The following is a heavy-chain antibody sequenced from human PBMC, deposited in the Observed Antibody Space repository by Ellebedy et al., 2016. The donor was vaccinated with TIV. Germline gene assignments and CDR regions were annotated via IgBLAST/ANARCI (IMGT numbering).Heavy chain of an antibody. V-gene: IGHV3-33*01. CDR3: AREKRKDYYDSSGLSLGY. J-gene: IGHJ4*02. Sequence: GESLKISCAASGFTFSSYGMHWVRQAPGKGLEWVAVVWFDGTNKYYADSVKGRFAISRDNSKNTLFLQMKRLRAEDTAVYYCAREKRKDYYDSSGLSLGYWGQGTLVTVSS. D-gene: IGHD3-22*01. CDR1: GFTFSSYG. CDR2: VWFDGTNK.